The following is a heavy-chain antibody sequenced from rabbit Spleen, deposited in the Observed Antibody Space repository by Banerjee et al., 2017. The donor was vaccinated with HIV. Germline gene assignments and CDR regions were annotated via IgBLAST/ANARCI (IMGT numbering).Heavy chain of an antibody. Sequence: QEQLVESGGGLVQPEGSLTLTCTASGFSFSTSNYMCWVRQAPGKGLEWIACVDTGSSGFTYFASWAKGRFTISKTSSTTVALQMTSLTAADTATYFCARDTGSSFSSYGMDLWGQGTLVTVS. D-gene: IGHD8-1*01. CDR1: GFSFSTSNY. CDR3: ARDTGSSFSSYGMDL. V-gene: IGHV1S45*01. CDR2: VDTGSSGFT. J-gene: IGHJ6*01.